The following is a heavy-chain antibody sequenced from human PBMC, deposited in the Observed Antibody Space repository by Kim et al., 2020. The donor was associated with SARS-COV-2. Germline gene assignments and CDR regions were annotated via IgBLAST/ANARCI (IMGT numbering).Heavy chain of an antibody. D-gene: IGHD4-4*01. CDR3: ARAKGPSIYSNYLYHYYYYGMDV. J-gene: IGHJ6*02. CDR1: GGTFSSYA. Sequence: SVKVSCKASGGTFSSYAISWVRQAPGQGLEWMGGIIPIFGTANYAQKFQGRVTITADESTSTAYMELSSLRSEDTAVYYCARAKGPSIYSNYLYHYYYYGMDVWGQGTTVTVSS. CDR2: IIPIFGTA. V-gene: IGHV1-69*13.